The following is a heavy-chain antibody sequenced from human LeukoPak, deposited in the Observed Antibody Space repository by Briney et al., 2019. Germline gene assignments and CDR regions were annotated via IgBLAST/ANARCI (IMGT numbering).Heavy chain of an antibody. D-gene: IGHD2-15*01. CDR1: GVSISSHY. Sequence: SETLSLTCTVSGVSISSHYWSWLRQPPGKGLEWIGYIYYSGSTNYNPSLKSRVTISVDTSKNQFSLKLSSVTAADTAVYYCARVVLYNWFDPWGQGTLVTVSS. V-gene: IGHV4-59*11. CDR3: ARVVLYNWFDP. J-gene: IGHJ5*02. CDR2: IYYSGST.